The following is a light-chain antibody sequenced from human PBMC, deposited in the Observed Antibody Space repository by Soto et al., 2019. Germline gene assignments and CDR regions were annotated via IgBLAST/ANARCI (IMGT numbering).Light chain of an antibody. CDR2: TAS. J-gene: IGKJ2*01. CDR3: QQSYIIPHT. CDR1: QSITNY. V-gene: IGKV1-39*01. Sequence: DIQMTQSPSSLSASVGDRVTITCRASQSITNYLNWYQQKPGEVPKLLIYTASSLQSGVPSRFSCSGSGTDFTLTISSLQPEDFATYYCQQSYIIPHTFGQGTKLEIK.